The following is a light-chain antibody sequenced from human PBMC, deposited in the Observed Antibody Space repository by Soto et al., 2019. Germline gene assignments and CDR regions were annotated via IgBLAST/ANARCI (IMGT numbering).Light chain of an antibody. J-gene: IGKJ1*01. CDR3: QQYNSYRA. CDR1: ESIDSW. CDR2: KAS. V-gene: IGKV1-5*03. Sequence: DIQMTQSPSTLSASVGDRVTITCRASESIDSWLAWHQQKPGRAPKLLISKASSLESGAPSRFSGSGFGTEFTLTISSLQPDDFATYYCQQYNSYRAFGQGTKVEI.